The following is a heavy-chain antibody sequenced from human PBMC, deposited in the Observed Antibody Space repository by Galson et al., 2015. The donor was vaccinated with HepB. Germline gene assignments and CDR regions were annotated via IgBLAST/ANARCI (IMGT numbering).Heavy chain of an antibody. D-gene: IGHD2-15*01. CDR1: GFTFSDYY. CDR3: ARGLGGY. CDR2: ISHSGTNV. J-gene: IGHJ4*02. V-gene: IGHV3-11*01. Sequence: TPRPSCAASGFTFSDYYMSWMRQAPGKGLEWLSYISHSGTNVYHADSLKGRFSISRDNAKNSLYLPMNRLRAADTAVYYCARGLGGYWGQGTLVTVPS.